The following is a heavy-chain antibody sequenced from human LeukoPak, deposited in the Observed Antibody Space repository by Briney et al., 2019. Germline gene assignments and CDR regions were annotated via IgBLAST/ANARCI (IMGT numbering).Heavy chain of an antibody. V-gene: IGHV1-18*01. Sequence: ASVKVSCMASGYDFTSVGITWVRRAPGQGLEWMGWISPYNGNTRYAQKFQGRVAMTTDTSTTTAYMELRGLRFNDTAVYYCARAGPGSGWYFDYWGRGTLVTVSS. J-gene: IGHJ4*02. D-gene: IGHD6-19*01. CDR1: GYDFTSVG. CDR2: ISPYNGNT. CDR3: ARAGPGSGWYFDY.